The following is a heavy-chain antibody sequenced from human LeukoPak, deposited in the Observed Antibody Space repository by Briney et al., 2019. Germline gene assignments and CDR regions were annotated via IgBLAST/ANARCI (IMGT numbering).Heavy chain of an antibody. J-gene: IGHJ4*02. V-gene: IGHV3-30*01. CDR3: ARNSTYYYDSGSSRPHYFDN. D-gene: IGHD3-10*01. CDR2: ISSGGTYE. CDR1: GFTFSNYA. Sequence: GGSLRLSCAASGFTFSNYAMHWVRQAPGKGLEWVSLISSGGTYEYYADSVKGRFTISRDNSKNTLYLQLNSLRAEDTAVYYGARNSTYYYDSGSSRPHYFDNWGQGTLVTVSP.